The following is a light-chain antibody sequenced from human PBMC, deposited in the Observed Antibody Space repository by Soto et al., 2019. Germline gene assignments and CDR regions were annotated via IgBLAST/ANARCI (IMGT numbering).Light chain of an antibody. J-gene: IGLJ1*01. CDR2: EVT. CDR3: NSYSSSSTLYV. Sequence: QSVLTQPASVSGSPGQSITISCTGTSSDVGAYGYVSWYQQHPGKAPQLMIYEVTNRPSGISYRFSSSKSGNTASLTISGLQAEDEADYYYNSYSSSSTLYVFETGTKVTVL. CDR1: SSDVGAYGY. V-gene: IGLV2-14*01.